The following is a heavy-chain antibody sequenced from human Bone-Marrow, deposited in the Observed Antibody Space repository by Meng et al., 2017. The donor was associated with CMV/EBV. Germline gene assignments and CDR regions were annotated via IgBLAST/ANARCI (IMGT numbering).Heavy chain of an antibody. D-gene: IGHD1-26*01. CDR2: ISAYNGNT. CDR1: GYTFTSYG. CDR3: ARAGGWELLVGDWYFDL. V-gene: IGHV1-18*01. Sequence: QVLLVQSGAGWKKPGASVKVSCKASGYTFTSYGISWVRQAPGQGLEWMGWISAYNGNTNYAQKLQGRVTMTTDTSTSTAYMELRSLRSDDTAVYYCARAGGWELLVGDWYFDLWGRGTLVTVSS. J-gene: IGHJ2*01.